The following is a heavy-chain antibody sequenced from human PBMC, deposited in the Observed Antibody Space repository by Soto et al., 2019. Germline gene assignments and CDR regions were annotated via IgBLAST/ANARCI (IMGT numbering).Heavy chain of an antibody. CDR3: ARGEIAAAGFDY. CDR2: FYYSGST. V-gene: IGHV4-61*01. J-gene: IGHJ4*02. CDR1: GGSVSGGSYF. Sequence: SETLSLTCTVSGGSVSGGSYFWSWVRQPPGKGLEWIGYFYYSGSTYYNPSLKSRVTISVDRSKNQFSLKLSSVTAADTAVYYCARGEIAAAGFDYWGQGTLVTVSS. D-gene: IGHD6-13*01.